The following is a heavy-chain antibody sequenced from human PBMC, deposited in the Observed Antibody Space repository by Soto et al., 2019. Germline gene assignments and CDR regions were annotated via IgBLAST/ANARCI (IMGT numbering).Heavy chain of an antibody. CDR3: ARDEWVTIFGVVIQPSFPLEY. J-gene: IGHJ4*02. CDR1: GYTFTSYG. CDR2: ISAYNGNT. Sequence: ASVKVSCKASGYTFTSYGISWVRQAPGQGLEWMGWISAYNGNTNYAQKLQGRVTMTTDTSTSTAYMELRSLRSDDTAVYYCARDEWVTIFGVVIQPSFPLEYWGQGTLVTVSS. V-gene: IGHV1-18*01. D-gene: IGHD3-3*01.